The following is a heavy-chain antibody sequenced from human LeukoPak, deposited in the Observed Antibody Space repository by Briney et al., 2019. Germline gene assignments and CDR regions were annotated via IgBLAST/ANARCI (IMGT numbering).Heavy chain of an antibody. J-gene: IGHJ4*02. Sequence: ASVKISCKASGYTFTGHYMHWVRQAPGQGLEWMGRINPNSGGTNYAQKFQGRVTMTRDTSISTAYMELSRLRSDDTAVYYCAREVGRSGGSFWGQGTLVTVSS. CDR2: INPNSGGT. D-gene: IGHD2-15*01. CDR3: AREVGRSGGSF. V-gene: IGHV1-2*06. CDR1: GYTFTGHY.